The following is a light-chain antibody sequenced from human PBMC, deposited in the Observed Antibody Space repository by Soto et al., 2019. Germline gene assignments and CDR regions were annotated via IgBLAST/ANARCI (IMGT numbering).Light chain of an antibody. J-gene: IGKJ1*01. CDR2: KAS. CDR3: QQYSTYPWT. V-gene: IGKV1-5*03. Sequence: DIQMTQSPSTLSASVGDRVTITCRASQPISTLLAWYQQRPGKAPNLLIYKASSLESGVPSRFSGSGSGTEFTLTISSLQADDFATYFCQQYSTYPWTFGQGTKVEVK. CDR1: QPISTL.